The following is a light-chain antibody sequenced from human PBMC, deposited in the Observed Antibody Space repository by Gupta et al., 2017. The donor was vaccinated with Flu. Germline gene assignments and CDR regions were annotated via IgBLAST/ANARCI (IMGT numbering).Light chain of an antibody. V-gene: IGKV3-11*01. CDR3: QQQVDCHPRYS. CDR1: QSVSSY. CDR2: DAS. Sequence: EIVLTQSPATLSLSPGERATLSCRASQSVSSYLAWYQQKPGQAPRRLIYDASNRAPGIPAMCSGSGDATDVSITIISREPDDCEVYYCQQQVDCHPRYSFGHGTKLDIK. J-gene: IGKJ2*03.